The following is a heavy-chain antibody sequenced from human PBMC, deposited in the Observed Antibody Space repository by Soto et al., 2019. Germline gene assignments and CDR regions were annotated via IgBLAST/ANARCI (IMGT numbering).Heavy chain of an antibody. D-gene: IGHD2-2*01. V-gene: IGHV3-30*18. CDR3: AQDRGWDCSSTSCWYGMDV. Sequence: QVQLVESGGGVVQPGRSLRLSCAASGFTFNSYGMHWVRQAPGKGLEWVAVISYDGSNKYYSDSVKGRCTISRDNPKNTLYLQMNSLRAEDTAVYYCAQDRGWDCSSTSCWYGMDVWGQGTTVSGSS. CDR1: GFTFNSYG. J-gene: IGHJ6*02. CDR2: ISYDGSNK.